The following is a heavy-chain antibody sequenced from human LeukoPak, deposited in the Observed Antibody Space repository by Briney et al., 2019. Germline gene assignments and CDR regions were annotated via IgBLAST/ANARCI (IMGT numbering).Heavy chain of an antibody. V-gene: IGHV4-59*12. CDR1: GGSISRYY. J-gene: IGHJ6*02. D-gene: IGHD4-4*01. Sequence: SETLSLTCTVSGGSISRYYWSWIRQPPGKGLEWIGYIYSSGSTYYNPSLKSRVTISVDRSKNQFSLKLSSVTAADTAVYYCARAGSVIDYYYGMDVWGQGTTVTVSS. CDR2: IYSSGST. CDR3: ARAGSVIDYYYGMDV.